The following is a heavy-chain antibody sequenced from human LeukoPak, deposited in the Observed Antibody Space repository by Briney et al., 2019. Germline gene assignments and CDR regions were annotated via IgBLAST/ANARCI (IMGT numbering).Heavy chain of an antibody. CDR1: GGSISRDY. J-gene: IGHJ4*02. CDR2: IYYTGST. V-gene: IGHV4-59*01. CDR3: AKDRPGGSSLDY. D-gene: IGHD6-13*01. Sequence: SETLSLTCTVSGGSISRDYWSWIRQPPGKGLEWIGYIYYTGSTNYNPSLKSRVTISVDTSKNQFSLKLSSVTAADTAVYYCAKDRPGGSSLDYWGQGTLVTVSS.